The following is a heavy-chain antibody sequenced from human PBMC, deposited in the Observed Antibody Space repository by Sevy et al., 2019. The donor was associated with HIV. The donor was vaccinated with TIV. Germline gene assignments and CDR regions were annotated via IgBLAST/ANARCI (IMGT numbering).Heavy chain of an antibody. Sequence: GGSLRLSCAASGFTFTTYNMHWVRQTPGKGLEWVAVISYDGSNKFYADSVKGRFTISRDNSKNTLDLQMNSLSSEDTAVYYCARGAEMVVTAMGYFDYWGQGTLVTVSS. CDR3: ARGAEMVVTAMGYFDY. V-gene: IGHV3-30*04. CDR2: ISYDGSNK. D-gene: IGHD2-21*02. CDR1: GFTFTTYN. J-gene: IGHJ4*02.